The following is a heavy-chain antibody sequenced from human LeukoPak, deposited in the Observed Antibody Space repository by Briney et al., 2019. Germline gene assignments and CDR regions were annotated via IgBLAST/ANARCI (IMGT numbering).Heavy chain of an antibody. CDR1: GFTFSGSI. D-gene: IGHD2-2*01. CDR2: IRSKRNNYAT. V-gene: IGHV3-73*01. CDR3: SRLEDTSPIEVALDI. J-gene: IGHJ3*02. Sequence: GGSLKLSCAASGFTFSGSIMHWVRQAAGKGLEWVGRIRSKRNNYATAYAASVKGRFTISRDDSKNTVYLRMDSLKTEDTALYYCSRLEDTSPIEVALDIWGQGTVVTVSS.